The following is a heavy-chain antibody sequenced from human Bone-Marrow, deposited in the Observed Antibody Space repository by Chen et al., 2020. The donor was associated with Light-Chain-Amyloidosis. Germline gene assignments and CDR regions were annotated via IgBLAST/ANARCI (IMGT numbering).Heavy chain of an antibody. V-gene: IGHV3-30-3*01. CDR2: ISYDGSNK. J-gene: IGHJ6*02. D-gene: IGHD3-22*01. Sequence: GFTFSSYAMHWVRQAPGKGLEWVAVISYDGSNKYYADSVKGRFTISRDNSKNTLYLQMNSLRADDTAVYYCARGGYYYDSSGYQPPGFSWGYYYYYGMDVWGQGTTVTVSS. CDR1: GFTFSSYA. CDR3: ARGGYYYDSSGYQPPGFSWGYYYYYGMDV.